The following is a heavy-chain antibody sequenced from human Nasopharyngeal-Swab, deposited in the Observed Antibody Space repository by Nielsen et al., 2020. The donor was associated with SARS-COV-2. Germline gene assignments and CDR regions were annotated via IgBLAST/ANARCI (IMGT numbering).Heavy chain of an antibody. CDR3: ARYDYYDNSGPDY. V-gene: IGHV1-18*01. Sequence: ASVKVSCKASGHTFSSYGVSWLRQAPGQGLEWMGWISPNNGYSNYAQKFQGRVTMTTDTSTSTAYMELRSLRSGDTAVYYCARYDYYDNSGPDYWGQGTLVTVSS. CDR2: ISPNNGYS. J-gene: IGHJ4*02. CDR1: GHTFSSYG. D-gene: IGHD3-22*01.